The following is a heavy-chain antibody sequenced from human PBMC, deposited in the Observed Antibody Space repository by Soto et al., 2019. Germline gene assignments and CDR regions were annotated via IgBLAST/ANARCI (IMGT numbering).Heavy chain of an antibody. D-gene: IGHD1-7*01. Sequence: GGSLRLSCVISGFTFSNYRMTWVRQAPGKGLEWVANIKPDGTEKYYVDSVKGRFTISRDNAKNSLFLQMNSLRAEDTAVYYCARDPRPRTTDIWGQGTMVTVSS. CDR1: GFTFSNYR. J-gene: IGHJ3*02. V-gene: IGHV3-7*01. CDR3: ARDPRPRTTDI. CDR2: IKPDGTEK.